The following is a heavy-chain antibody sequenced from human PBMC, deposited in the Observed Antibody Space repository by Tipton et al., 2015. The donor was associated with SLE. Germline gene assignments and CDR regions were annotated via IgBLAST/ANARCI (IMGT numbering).Heavy chain of an antibody. D-gene: IGHD5-12*01. Sequence: LRLSCAVYGGSFSGYYWSWIRQPPGKGLEWIGYIYYSGSTNYNPSLKSRVTISVDTSKNQFSLKLSSVTAADTAVYYCARDGGYDDLVDYWGQGTLVTVSS. CDR2: IYYSGST. CDR1: GGSFSGYY. J-gene: IGHJ4*02. V-gene: IGHV4-59*12. CDR3: ARDGGYDDLVDY.